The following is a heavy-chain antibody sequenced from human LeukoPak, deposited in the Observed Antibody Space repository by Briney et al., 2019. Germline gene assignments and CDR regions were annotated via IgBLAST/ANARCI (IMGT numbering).Heavy chain of an antibody. V-gene: IGHV3-7*03. CDR1: GFTFSSYW. CDR2: IKQDGSEK. Sequence: PGGSLRLSCAASGFTFSSYWMSWVRQAPGKGLEWVANIKQDGSEKYYVDSVKGRFTISRDHAKNSLYLQMNSLRAEDTAVYYCARDGGYCSGGSCYTEPSFDYWGQGTLVTVSS. D-gene: IGHD2-15*01. J-gene: IGHJ4*02. CDR3: ARDGGYCSGGSCYTEPSFDY.